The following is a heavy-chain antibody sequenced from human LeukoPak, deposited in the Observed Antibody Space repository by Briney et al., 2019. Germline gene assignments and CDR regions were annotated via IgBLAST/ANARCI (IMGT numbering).Heavy chain of an antibody. CDR2: INHSGST. V-gene: IGHV4-34*01. CDR3: ARDTRTRYGMDV. D-gene: IGHD2-2*01. J-gene: IGHJ6*02. CDR1: GGSFSGYY. Sequence: SETLSLTCAVYGGSFSGYYWSWIRQPPGKGLEWIGEINHSGSTNYNPSLKSRVTISVDTSKNQFSLKLSSVTAADTAVYYCARDTRTRYGMDVWGQGTTVTVSS.